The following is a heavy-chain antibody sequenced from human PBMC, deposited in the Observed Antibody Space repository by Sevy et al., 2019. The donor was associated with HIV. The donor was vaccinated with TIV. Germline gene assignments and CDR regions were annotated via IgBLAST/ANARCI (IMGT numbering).Heavy chain of an antibody. CDR3: AREENRELGTIPLDS. V-gene: IGHV3-48*02. CDR2: ISKSGSTT. Sequence: GGSLRLSCAASGFTFSHHNMNWVRQAPGKGLEWISYISKSGSTTYFADSVRGRFTISRDNAKNSLFLDMHSLTDEDKAVYYCAREENRELGTIPLDSWGRGIQVTVSS. J-gene: IGHJ4*02. D-gene: IGHD7-27*01. CDR1: GFTFSHHN.